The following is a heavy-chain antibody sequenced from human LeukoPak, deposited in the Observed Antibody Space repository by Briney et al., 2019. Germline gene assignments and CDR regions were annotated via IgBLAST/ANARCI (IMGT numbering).Heavy chain of an antibody. J-gene: IGHJ3*02. CDR1: GGSFSGYY. V-gene: IGHV4-34*01. Sequence: PSETRSLTCAVYGGSFSGYYWSWIRQPPGKGLEWIGEINHSGSTNYNPSLKSRVTISVDTSKNQFSLKLSSVTAADTAVYYCARSDYGGNPRAPHAFDIWGQGTMVTVSS. CDR3: ARSDYGGNPRAPHAFDI. D-gene: IGHD4-23*01. CDR2: INHSGST.